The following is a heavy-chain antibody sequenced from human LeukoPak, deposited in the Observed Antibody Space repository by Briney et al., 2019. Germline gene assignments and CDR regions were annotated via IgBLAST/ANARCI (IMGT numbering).Heavy chain of an antibody. V-gene: IGHV1-69*13. Sequence: SVKVSCKASGGAFSSYAISWVRQAPGQGLEWMGGIIPIFGTANYAQKFQGRVTITADESTSTAYMELSRLESGDTAVYYCTREGVYAPDPSSYHRDAFDIWGQGTLVIVSS. D-gene: IGHD2/OR15-2a*01. CDR3: TREGVYAPDPSSYHRDAFDI. J-gene: IGHJ3*02. CDR2: IIPIFGTA. CDR1: GGAFSSYA.